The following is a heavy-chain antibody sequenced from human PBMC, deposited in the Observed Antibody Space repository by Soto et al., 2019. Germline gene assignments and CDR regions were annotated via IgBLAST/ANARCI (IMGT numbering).Heavy chain of an antibody. J-gene: IGHJ4*02. V-gene: IGHV3-74*01. CDR1: GFTFRSYW. Sequence: GGSLRLSCAASGFTFRSYWMHWVRQAPGKGLVWVSRIESDGSTTTYADSVKGRFTISRDNAKNTLFLQMNSLTAEDTAVYYCARDFHGYGFDYWGQGALVTVSS. CDR3: ARDFHGYGFDY. CDR2: IESDGSTT. D-gene: IGHD5-18*01.